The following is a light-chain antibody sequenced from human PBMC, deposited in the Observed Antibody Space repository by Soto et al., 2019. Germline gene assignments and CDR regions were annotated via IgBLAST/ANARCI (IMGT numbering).Light chain of an antibody. Sequence: DIQMTQSPTSLSASVGDRVTITCRASQGISNFVAWYQQKPGKAPKLLIYAASTLQSAVPSLFSGSGSGTDFTLTISSLQPEDVATYSCQKYSSVPVFGPGTKVEIK. CDR3: QKYSSVPV. J-gene: IGKJ3*01. CDR2: AAS. CDR1: QGISNF. V-gene: IGKV1-27*01.